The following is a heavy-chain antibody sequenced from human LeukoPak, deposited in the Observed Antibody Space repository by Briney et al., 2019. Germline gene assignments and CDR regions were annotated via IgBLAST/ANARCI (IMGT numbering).Heavy chain of an antibody. CDR3: ARRAGAYSHPYDY. CDR1: GFTVSSNS. Sequence: GGSLRLYCTVSGFTVSSNSMSWVRQAPAKGLEWVSFIYSDNTHYSDSVKGRFTISRDNSKNTLYLQMNSLRAEDAAVYYRARRAGAYSHPYDYWGQGTLVTVSS. D-gene: IGHD4/OR15-4a*01. J-gene: IGHJ4*02. V-gene: IGHV3-53*01. CDR2: IYSDNT.